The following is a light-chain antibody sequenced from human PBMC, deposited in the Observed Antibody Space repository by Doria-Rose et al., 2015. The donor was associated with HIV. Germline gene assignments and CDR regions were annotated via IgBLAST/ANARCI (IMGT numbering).Light chain of an antibody. Sequence: DIQMTQSPESPGMSLGERATLNCKSNQSLLYTSKNYLAWYQQKPGQPPKLLIDWASTRQSGVPARFSGSGSGTDFTLTISSLEAEDVAVYYCQQYYDTPSFGPGTTVDIK. CDR3: QQYYDTPS. J-gene: IGKJ3*01. CDR2: WAS. V-gene: IGKV4-1*01. CDR1: QSLLYTSKNY.